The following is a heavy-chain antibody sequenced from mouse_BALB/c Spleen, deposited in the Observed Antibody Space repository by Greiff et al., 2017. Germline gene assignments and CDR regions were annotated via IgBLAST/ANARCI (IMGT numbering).Heavy chain of an antibody. CDR3: ARSASPSDWFAY. Sequence: LQESGTVLARPGASVKMSCKASGYTFTSYWMHWVKQRPGQGLEWIGYINPSSGYTEYNQKFKDKTTLTADKSSSTAYMQLSSLTSEDSAVYYCARSASPSDWFAYWGQGTLVTVSA. CDR1: GYTFTSYW. V-gene: IGHV1-4*02. D-gene: IGHD6-1*01. J-gene: IGHJ3*01. CDR2: INPSSGYT.